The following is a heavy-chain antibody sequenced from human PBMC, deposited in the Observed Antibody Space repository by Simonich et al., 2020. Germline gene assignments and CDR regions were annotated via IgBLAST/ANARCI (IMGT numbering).Heavy chain of an antibody. Sequence: QLQLQESGPGLVKPSETLSLTCTVSGGSISSSSYYGGWIRQPPGKGLEWIGSIYYSGRTYYNPSLKSRVTISVDTSKNQFSLKLSAVTAADTAVYYCARHAGFAFDIWGQGTMVTVSS. D-gene: IGHD6-13*01. CDR3: ARHAGFAFDI. J-gene: IGHJ3*02. V-gene: IGHV4-39*01. CDR2: IYYSGRT. CDR1: GGSISSSSYY.